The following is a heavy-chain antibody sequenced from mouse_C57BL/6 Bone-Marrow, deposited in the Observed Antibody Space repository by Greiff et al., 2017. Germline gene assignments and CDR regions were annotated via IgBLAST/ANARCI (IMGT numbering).Heavy chain of an antibody. CDR2: IYPGDGDT. D-gene: IGHD2-3*01. V-gene: IGHV1-82*01. Sequence: VKLMESGPELVKPGASVKISCKASGYAFRSSWMNWVKQRPGKGLEWIGRIYPGDGDTNYNGKFKGKATLTADKSSSTAYMQLSSLTSEDSAVYFCARFRGYYVRYFDVWGTGTTVTVSS. CDR1: GYAFRSSW. J-gene: IGHJ1*03. CDR3: ARFRGYYVRYFDV.